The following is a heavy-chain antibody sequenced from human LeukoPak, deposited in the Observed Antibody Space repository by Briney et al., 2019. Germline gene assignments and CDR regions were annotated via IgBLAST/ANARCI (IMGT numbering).Heavy chain of an antibody. J-gene: IGHJ4*02. Sequence: ASVKVSCKVSGYTLTELSMHWVRQAPGKGLEWMGGFDPEDGETIYAQKFQGRVTMTRDTSTSTVYMELSSLRSEDTAVYYCAPARGFGDGFDYWGQGTLVIVSS. CDR3: APARGFGDGFDY. CDR2: FDPEDGET. V-gene: IGHV1-24*01. CDR1: GYTLTELS. D-gene: IGHD3-10*01.